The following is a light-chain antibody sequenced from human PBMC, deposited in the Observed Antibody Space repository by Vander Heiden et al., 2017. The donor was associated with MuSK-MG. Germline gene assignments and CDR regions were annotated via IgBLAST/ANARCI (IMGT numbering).Light chain of an antibody. V-gene: IGKV3-20*01. Sequence: ESVETRAPGTLTKTPWERATLSCRASQSVSSSYLAWYQPKPGQAPRLLIYGASSRATGIPYSFSGSGSGTDFTLPICRLEPLEFALYYWPQQCRSITFGQGTKVEIK. CDR1: QSVSSSY. J-gene: IGKJ1*01. CDR2: GAS. CDR3: PQQCRSIT.